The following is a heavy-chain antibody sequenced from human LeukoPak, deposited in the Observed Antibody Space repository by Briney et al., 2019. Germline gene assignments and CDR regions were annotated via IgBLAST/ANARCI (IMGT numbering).Heavy chain of an antibody. CDR3: ARQRAFYYGSGTYQTKYFDY. Sequence: SETLSLTCTVSGGSISSSSYYWGWIRQPPGKGLEWIGCIYYSGSTYYNPSLNSRVTMSVDTSKNHFSMKLSSVTAADTAVYYCARQRAFYYGSGTYQTKYFDYWGQGTLVTVSS. CDR1: GGSISSSSYY. J-gene: IGHJ4*02. V-gene: IGHV4-39*01. CDR2: IYYSGST. D-gene: IGHD3-10*01.